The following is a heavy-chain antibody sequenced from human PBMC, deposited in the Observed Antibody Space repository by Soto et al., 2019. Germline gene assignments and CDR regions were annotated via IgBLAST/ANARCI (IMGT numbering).Heavy chain of an antibody. CDR2: TSSDGNTK. CDR1: GFSFRNYG. J-gene: IGHJ5*02. CDR3: ARWGGSYYESWFDP. V-gene: IGHV3-33*01. D-gene: IGHD1-26*01. Sequence: QVLLVESGGGVVQPGTSLRLSCAASGFSFRNYGMHWVRQAPGKGLEWVAVTSSDGNTKNYAASVKGRFTISSDTSKNKLYLQMSSLRAEDTALYYCARWGGSYYESWFDPWGQGTLVIVSS.